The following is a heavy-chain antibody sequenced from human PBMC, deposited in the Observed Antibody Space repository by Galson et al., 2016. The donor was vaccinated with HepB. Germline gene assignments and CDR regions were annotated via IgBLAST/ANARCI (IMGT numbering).Heavy chain of an antibody. CDR3: TTDETRVTTAFFRH. D-gene: IGHD4-17*01. V-gene: IGHV3-15*01. Sequence: SLRLSCAASGFTFENAWMSWVRQAPGKGLEWVGRIRSTIDGGTADYAAPVTGRFTISSYASTATLYLQVISLKSEDTAVYYCTTDETRVTTAFFRHWGRGTQVTVSS. J-gene: IGHJ1*01. CDR2: IRSTIDGGTA. CDR1: GFTFENAW.